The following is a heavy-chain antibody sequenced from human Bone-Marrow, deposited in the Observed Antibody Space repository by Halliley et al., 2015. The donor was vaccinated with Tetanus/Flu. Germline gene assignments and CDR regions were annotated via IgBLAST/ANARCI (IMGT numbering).Heavy chain of an antibody. CDR2: IHYSGST. CDR3: ARGLGMDV. J-gene: IGHJ6*02. Sequence: TLSLTCTVSGGSLSSGSHYWGWIRQPPGKGLEWIGSIHYSGSTYYNPSLKSRVTISVDTSKSQFSLKLSSVTAADRAVYYCARGLGMDVWGQGTTVTVSS. V-gene: IGHV4-39*01. CDR1: GGSLSSGSHY.